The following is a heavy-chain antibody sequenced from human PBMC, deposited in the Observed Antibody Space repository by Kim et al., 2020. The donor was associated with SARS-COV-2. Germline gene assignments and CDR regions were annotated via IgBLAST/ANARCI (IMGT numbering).Heavy chain of an antibody. CDR3: ARDTVTTGLSENYYYGMDV. CDR1: GGSISSSNW. J-gene: IGHJ6*02. Sequence: SETLSLTCAVSGGSISSSNWWSWVRQPPGKGLEWIGEIYHSGSTNYNPSLKSRVTISVDKSKNQFSLKLSSVTAADTAVYYCARDTVTTGLSENYYYGMDVWGQGTTVTVSS. D-gene: IGHD4-17*01. V-gene: IGHV4-4*02. CDR2: IYHSGST.